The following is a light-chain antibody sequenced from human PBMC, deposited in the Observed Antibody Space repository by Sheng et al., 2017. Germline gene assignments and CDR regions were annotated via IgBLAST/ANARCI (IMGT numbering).Light chain of an antibody. CDR1: QSVSSY. CDR2: DAS. CDR3: QHYGGSPRRI. J-gene: IGKJ5*01. Sequence: EIVLTQSPATVSLSPGERATLSCRASQSVSSYLAWYQQKPGQAPRLLIYDASNRATGIPARFSGSGSGTDFTLTINRLEPEDFAVYYCQHYGGSPRRIFGQGTRLEIK. V-gene: IGKV3-11*01.